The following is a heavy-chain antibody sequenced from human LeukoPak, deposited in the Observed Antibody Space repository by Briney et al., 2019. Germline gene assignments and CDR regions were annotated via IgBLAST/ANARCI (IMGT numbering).Heavy chain of an antibody. CDR3: ARRGVVVAASDDDAFDI. V-gene: IGHV5-51*01. CDR1: GYSFTSYW. Sequence: GESLKISFKGSGYSFTSYWIGWVRQMPGKGLEWMGIIYPGDSDTRYSPSFQGQVTISADKSISTAYLQWSSLKASDTAMYYCARRGVVVAASDDDAFDIWGQGTMVTVSS. J-gene: IGHJ3*02. D-gene: IGHD2-15*01. CDR2: IYPGDSDT.